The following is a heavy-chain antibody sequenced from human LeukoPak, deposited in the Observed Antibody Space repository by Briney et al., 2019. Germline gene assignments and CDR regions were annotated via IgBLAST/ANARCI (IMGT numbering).Heavy chain of an antibody. V-gene: IGHV3-48*01. J-gene: IGHJ6*02. Sequence: PGGSLRLSCAASGFTFSSYSMNWVRQAPGKGLEWVSYISSSSSTIYYADSVKGRFTISRDNAKNSLYLQMNSLRAEDTAVYYCARDQSYSSSWPYYYYGMDVWGQGTTVAVSS. CDR3: ARDQSYSSSWPYYYYGMDV. CDR1: GFTFSSYS. CDR2: ISSSSSTI. D-gene: IGHD6-13*01.